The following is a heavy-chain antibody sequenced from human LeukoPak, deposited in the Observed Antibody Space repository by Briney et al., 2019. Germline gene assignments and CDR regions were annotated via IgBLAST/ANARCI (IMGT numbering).Heavy chain of an antibody. Sequence: GGSLRLSCAVSGITLSNYGMSWVRQAPGKGLEWVSVIYSGGSTYYADSVKGRFTISRDNSKNTLYLQMNSLRAEDTAVYYCAIVSSSSVGFDYWGQGTLVTVSS. CDR1: GITLSNYG. D-gene: IGHD6-6*01. CDR2: IYSGGST. CDR3: AIVSSSSVGFDY. V-gene: IGHV3-66*02. J-gene: IGHJ4*02.